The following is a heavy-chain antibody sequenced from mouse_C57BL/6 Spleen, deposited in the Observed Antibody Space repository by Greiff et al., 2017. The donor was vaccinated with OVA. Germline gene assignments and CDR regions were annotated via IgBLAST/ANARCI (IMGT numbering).Heavy chain of an antibody. V-gene: IGHV1-26*01. CDR2: INPNNGGT. CDR3: AREGVLDYVDY. Sequence: VQLQQSGPELVKPGASVKISCKASGYTFTDYYMNWVKQSHGKSLEWIGDINPNNGGTSYNQKFKGKATLTVDKSSSTAYMELRSLTSEDSAVYYCAREGVLDYVDYWGQGTTLTVSS. CDR1: GYTFTDYY. J-gene: IGHJ2*01.